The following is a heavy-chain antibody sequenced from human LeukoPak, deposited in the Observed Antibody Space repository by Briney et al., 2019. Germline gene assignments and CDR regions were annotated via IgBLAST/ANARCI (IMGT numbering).Heavy chain of an antibody. CDR1: GYSISSGYY. Sequence: SETLSLTCAVSGYSISSGYYWGWIRQPPGKGLEWIGSVYHSGSTYYNPSLKSRVTISVDTSKNQFSLKPSSVTAADTAVYYCARHGNYYDTSQSDPWGQGTLVTVSP. CDR2: VYHSGST. D-gene: IGHD3-22*01. V-gene: IGHV4-38-2*01. J-gene: IGHJ5*02. CDR3: ARHGNYYDTSQSDP.